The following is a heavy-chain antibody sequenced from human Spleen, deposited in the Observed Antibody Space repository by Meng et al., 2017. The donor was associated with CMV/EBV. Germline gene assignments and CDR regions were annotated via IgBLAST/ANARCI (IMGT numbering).Heavy chain of an antibody. J-gene: IGHJ5*02. D-gene: IGHD4-17*01. Sequence: GESLKISCAASGFTFSSYSMNWVRRAPGKGLEWVSSISSSSSYIYYADSVKGRFTISRDNAKNSLYLQMNSLRAEDTAVYYCARDQDGDSTAGGGFDPWGQGTLVTVSS. CDR2: ISSSSSYI. CDR3: ARDQDGDSTAGGGFDP. V-gene: IGHV3-21*01. CDR1: GFTFSSYS.